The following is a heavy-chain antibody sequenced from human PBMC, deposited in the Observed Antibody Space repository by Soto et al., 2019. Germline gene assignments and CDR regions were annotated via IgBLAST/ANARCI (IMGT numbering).Heavy chain of an antibody. D-gene: IGHD4-17*01. Sequence: GGSLRLSCAASGFTFSNYGMHWVRQGPGKGLEWVAVIWFDGTDKYYADSVKGRFTISRDNSKHTLYLQMSSLRAEDTAVYYCARPTTGFMDVWGRGTAVTASS. CDR2: IWFDGTDK. CDR1: GFTFSNYG. V-gene: IGHV3-33*01. J-gene: IGHJ6*02. CDR3: ARPTTGFMDV.